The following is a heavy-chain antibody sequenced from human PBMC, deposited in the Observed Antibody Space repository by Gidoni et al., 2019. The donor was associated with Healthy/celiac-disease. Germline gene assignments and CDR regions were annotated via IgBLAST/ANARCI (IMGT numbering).Heavy chain of an antibody. Sequence: EVQLLESGGGLVQPGGSLLLSCAASGFTFSSYAMSWVRQAPGKGLEWVSAISGSGGSTYYADSVKGRFTISRDNSKNTLYLQMNSLRAEDTAVYYCAKDEVGAFVYLDWGQGTLVTVSS. CDR3: AKDEVGAFVYLD. CDR2: ISGSGGST. D-gene: IGHD1-26*01. CDR1: GFTFSSYA. J-gene: IGHJ4*02. V-gene: IGHV3-23*01.